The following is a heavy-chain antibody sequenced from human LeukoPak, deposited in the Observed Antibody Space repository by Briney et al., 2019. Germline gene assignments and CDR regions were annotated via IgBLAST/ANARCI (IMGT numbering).Heavy chain of an antibody. V-gene: IGHV3-23*01. CDR3: AKNGRGGSSYFDY. CDR1: GFTFSSYA. Sequence: GGSLRLSCAASGFTFSSYAMSWVRQAPGKGLEWVSGISDSGGSTYYADPVKGRFTISRDNSKNTLYLQMSSLRAEDTAVYYCAKNGRGGSSYFDYWGQGTLVTVSS. J-gene: IGHJ4*02. CDR2: ISDSGGST. D-gene: IGHD3-16*01.